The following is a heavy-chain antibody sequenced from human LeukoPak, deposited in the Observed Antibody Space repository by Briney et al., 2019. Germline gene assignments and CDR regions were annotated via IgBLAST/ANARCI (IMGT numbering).Heavy chain of an antibody. CDR2: IIPILGIA. J-gene: IGHJ6*02. V-gene: IGHV1-69*04. D-gene: IGHD1-26*01. CDR1: GGTFSSYA. CDR3: ARDPWDPGHYYYYYGMDV. Sequence: SVKVSCKASGGTFSSYAISWVRQAPGQGLEWMGRIIPILGIANYAQEFQGRVTITADKSTSTAYMELSSLRSEDTAVYYCARDPWDPGHYYYYYGMDVWGQGTTVTVSS.